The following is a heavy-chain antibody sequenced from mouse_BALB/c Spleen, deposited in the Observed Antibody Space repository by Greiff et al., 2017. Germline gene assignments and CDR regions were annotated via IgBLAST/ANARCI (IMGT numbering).Heavy chain of an antibody. CDR3: ARSTTGEYYFDY. CDR2: INPSSGYT. Sequence: VQLQQSGAELARPGASVKMSCKASGYTFTSYTMHWVNQRPGQGLEWIGYINPSSGYTNYNQKFKDKATLTADKSSSTAYMQLSSLTSEDSAVYYCARSTTGEYYFDYWGQGTTLTVSS. CDR1: GYTFTSYT. V-gene: IGHV1-4*01. J-gene: IGHJ2*01. D-gene: IGHD2-12*01.